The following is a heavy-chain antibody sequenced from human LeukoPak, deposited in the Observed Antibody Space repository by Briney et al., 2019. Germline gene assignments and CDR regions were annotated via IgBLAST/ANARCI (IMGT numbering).Heavy chain of an antibody. J-gene: IGHJ4*02. CDR2: ISSSGSTI. CDR1: GFTFSDYY. Sequence: GGSLRLSCAASGFTFSDYYMSWIRQAPGKGLEWVSYISSSGSTIYYADSVKGRFTISRDNSKNTLYLQMNSLRAEDTAVYYCARDYYSSPFYFDYWGQGTLVTVSS. D-gene: IGHD6-13*01. CDR3: ARDYYSSPFYFDY. V-gene: IGHV3-11*04.